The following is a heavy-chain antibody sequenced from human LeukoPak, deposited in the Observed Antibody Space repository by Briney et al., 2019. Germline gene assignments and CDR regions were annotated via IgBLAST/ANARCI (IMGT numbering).Heavy chain of an antibody. CDR1: GGTFGSYA. D-gene: IGHD2-2*01. CDR2: IIPIFGTA. J-gene: IGHJ5*02. V-gene: IGHV1-69*05. CDR3: ARLYCSSTSCYNWFDP. Sequence: ASVKVSCKASGGTFGSYAISWVRQAPGQGLEWMGGIIPIFGTANYAQKFQGRVTITTDESTSTAYMELSGLRSEDTAVYYCARLYCSSTSCYNWFDPWGQGTLVTVSS.